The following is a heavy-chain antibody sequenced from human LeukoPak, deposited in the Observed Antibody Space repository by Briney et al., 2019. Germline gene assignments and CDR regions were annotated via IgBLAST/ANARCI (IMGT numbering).Heavy chain of an antibody. CDR1: GYTFTGYY. D-gene: IGHD2/OR15-2a*01. V-gene: IGHV1-2*02. CDR3: ARDRSAYFDAFDI. J-gene: IGHJ3*02. Sequence: ASVKVSCKASGYTFTGYYMHWVRQAPGQGLEWMGWINPNSGGTNYAQKFQGRVTMTRYTSISTAYMELSRLRSDDTAVYFCARDRSAYFDAFDIWGQGTRVTVSS. CDR2: INPNSGGT.